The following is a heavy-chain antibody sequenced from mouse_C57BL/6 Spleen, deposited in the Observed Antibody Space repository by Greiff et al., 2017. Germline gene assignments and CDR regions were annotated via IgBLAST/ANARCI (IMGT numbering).Heavy chain of an antibody. J-gene: IGHJ2*01. V-gene: IGHV5-4*01. Sequence: EVQLVESGGGLVKPGGSLKLSCAASGFTFSSYAMSWVRQTPEKRLEWVATISDGGSYTYYPDNVKGRFTISRDNAKNNLYLQMSHLKSEDTAMYYCAREITTVFFDYWGQGTTLTVSS. CDR1: GFTFSSYA. D-gene: IGHD1-1*01. CDR3: AREITTVFFDY. CDR2: ISDGGSYT.